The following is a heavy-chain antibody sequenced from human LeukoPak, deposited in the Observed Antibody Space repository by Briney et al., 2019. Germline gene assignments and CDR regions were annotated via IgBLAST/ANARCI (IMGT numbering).Heavy chain of an antibody. Sequence: PSETLSLTCAVYGGSFSGYYWSWIRQPPGKGLEWIGEINHSGSTNYNPSLKSRVTISVDTSKNQFSLKLSSVTAADTAVYYCARGWLRTNLDYWGQGTLVTVSS. CDR3: ARGWLRTNLDY. D-gene: IGHD5-12*01. CDR2: INHSGST. V-gene: IGHV4-34*01. J-gene: IGHJ4*02. CDR1: GGSFSGYY.